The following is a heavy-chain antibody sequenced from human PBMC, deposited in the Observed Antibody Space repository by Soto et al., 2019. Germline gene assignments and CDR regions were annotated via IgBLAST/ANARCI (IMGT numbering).Heavy chain of an antibody. CDR1: GFTFSSYS. CDR3: AREVCSSTSCPSRGMDV. D-gene: IGHD2-2*01. CDR2: ISSSSSYI. Sequence: EVQLVESGGGLVKPGGSLRLSCAASGFTFSSYSMNWVRQAPGKGLEWVSSISSSSSYIYYADSVKGRFTISRDNAKNXPYLQMNSLRAEDTAVYYCAREVCSSTSCPSRGMDVWGQGTTVTVSS. V-gene: IGHV3-21*01. J-gene: IGHJ6*02.